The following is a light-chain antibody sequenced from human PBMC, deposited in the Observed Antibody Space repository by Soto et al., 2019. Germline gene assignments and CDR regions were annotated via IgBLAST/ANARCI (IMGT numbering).Light chain of an antibody. CDR2: DAS. CDR1: QSVSGF. J-gene: IGKJ1*01. V-gene: IGKV3-11*01. CDR3: QQRSHWPRT. Sequence: EIVLTQSPATLSLSLGERATLSCRASQSVSGFLGWYQQKPGQAPRLLIYDASNRAAGIPARFSGSGSGTDSTLTISSLEPEDFALYYCQQRSHWPRTFGQGTKVDIK.